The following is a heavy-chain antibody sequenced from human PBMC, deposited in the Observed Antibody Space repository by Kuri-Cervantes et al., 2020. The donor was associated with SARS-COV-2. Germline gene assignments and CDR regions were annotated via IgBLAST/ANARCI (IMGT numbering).Heavy chain of an antibody. CDR2: ISSNGDTT. Sequence: GESLKISCSASGFTFSSYAMYWVRQAPGKGLEYVSAISSNGDTTYYADSVKGRFTISRDNSKKNLYLQMSSLRAEDTAVYYCVKVRSYYASGACDYWGQGTLVTVSS. J-gene: IGHJ4*02. D-gene: IGHD3-10*01. CDR3: VKVRSYYASGACDY. CDR1: GFTFSSYA. V-gene: IGHV3-64D*06.